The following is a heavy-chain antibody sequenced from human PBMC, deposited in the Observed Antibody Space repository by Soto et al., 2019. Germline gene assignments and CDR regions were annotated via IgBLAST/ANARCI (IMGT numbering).Heavy chain of an antibody. CDR2: IWYDGSNK. V-gene: IGHV3-33*01. CDR3: ARSADAYGDYVGY. Sequence: GGSLRLSCAASGFTFSSYGMHWVRQAPGKGLEWVAVIWYDGSNKYYADSVKGRFTISRDNSKNTLYLQMNSLRAEDTAVYYCARSADAYGDYVGYWGQGTLVPSPQ. J-gene: IGHJ4*02. D-gene: IGHD4-17*01. CDR1: GFTFSSYG.